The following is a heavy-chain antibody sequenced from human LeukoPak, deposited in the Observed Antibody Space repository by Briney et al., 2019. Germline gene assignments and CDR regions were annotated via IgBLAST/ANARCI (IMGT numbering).Heavy chain of an antibody. V-gene: IGHV4-31*03. CDR2: IYYSGST. J-gene: IGHJ4*02. CDR3: ARGPPSLQGITIFGSRYPHFDY. CDR1: GGSISSGGYY. Sequence: PSETLSLTCTVSGGSISSGGYYWSWIRQHPGKGLGWIGYIYYSGSTYYNPSLKSRVTISVDTSKNQFSLKLSSVTAADTAVYYCARGPPSLQGITIFGSRYPHFDYWGQGTLVTVSS. D-gene: IGHD3-3*01.